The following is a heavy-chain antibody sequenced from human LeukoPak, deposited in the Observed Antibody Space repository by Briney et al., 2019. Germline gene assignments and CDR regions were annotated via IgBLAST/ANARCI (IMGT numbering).Heavy chain of an antibody. CDR1: GGTFSSYA. Sequence: ASVKVSCKASGGTFSSYAIGWVRQAPGKGLEWMGGFDPEDGETIYAQKFQGRVTMTEDTSTDTAYMELSSLRSEDTAVYYCVRVDGSPDFWGQGTLITVSS. V-gene: IGHV1-24*01. CDR2: FDPEDGET. D-gene: IGHD3-22*01. CDR3: VRVDGSPDF. J-gene: IGHJ4*02.